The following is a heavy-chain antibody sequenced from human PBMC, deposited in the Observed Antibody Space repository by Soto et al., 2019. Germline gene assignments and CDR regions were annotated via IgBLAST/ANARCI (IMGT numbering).Heavy chain of an antibody. CDR3: ARDYDFWSGSTSDYYYGMDV. Sequence: GGSLRLSFAASGFTFSSYWMHWVRQAPGKGLGGVSRINSDGSSTSYAASVKGRFTISRDNAKNTLYLQMNSLRAEDTAVYYCARDYDFWSGSTSDYYYGMDVWGQGTTVTVSS. CDR2: INSDGSST. V-gene: IGHV3-74*01. D-gene: IGHD3-3*01. J-gene: IGHJ6*02. CDR1: GFTFSSYW.